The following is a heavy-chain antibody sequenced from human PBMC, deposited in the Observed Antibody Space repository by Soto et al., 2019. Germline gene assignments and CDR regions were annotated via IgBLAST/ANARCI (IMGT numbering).Heavy chain of an antibody. Sequence: EVQLLESGGGLVQPGGSLRLSCAASGYTFSSYAMSWVRQAPGKGLEWVSAISGSGGSTNYADSVKGRFTISRDNSKNTLYLQMNTLRAEDTAVYYCAKDGWELLRGFDPWGQGTLVTVPS. D-gene: IGHD1-26*01. J-gene: IGHJ5*02. CDR1: GYTFSSYA. CDR2: ISGSGGST. CDR3: AKDGWELLRGFDP. V-gene: IGHV3-23*01.